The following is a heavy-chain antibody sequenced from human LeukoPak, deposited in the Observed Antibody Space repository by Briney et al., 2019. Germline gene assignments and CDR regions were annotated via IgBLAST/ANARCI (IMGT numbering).Heavy chain of an antibody. V-gene: IGHV4-30-2*01. J-gene: IGHJ3*02. D-gene: IGHD2-21*02. Sequence: SETLSLTCAVSGGSISSGGYSWCWIRQPPGKGLEWIGYIYHSGSTYYNPSLKSRVTISVDRSKNQFSLKLSSVTAADTAVYYCARDRRGDPDAFDIWGQGTMVTVSS. CDR2: IYHSGST. CDR3: ARDRRGDPDAFDI. CDR1: GGSISSGGYS.